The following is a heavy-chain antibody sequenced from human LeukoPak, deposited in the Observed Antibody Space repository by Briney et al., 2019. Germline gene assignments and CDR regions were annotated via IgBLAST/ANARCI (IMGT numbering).Heavy chain of an antibody. Sequence: PGGSLRLSCAASGFTVSSNYMSWVRQAPGKGLEWVSVIYSGGSTYYADSVKGQFTISRDDSRNTLFLQMDSLTAEDTAVYYCARGDYGSGQYFDYWGQGTLVTVSS. D-gene: IGHD3-10*01. V-gene: IGHV3-53*01. CDR3: ARGDYGSGQYFDY. CDR1: GFTVSSNY. J-gene: IGHJ4*02. CDR2: IYSGGST.